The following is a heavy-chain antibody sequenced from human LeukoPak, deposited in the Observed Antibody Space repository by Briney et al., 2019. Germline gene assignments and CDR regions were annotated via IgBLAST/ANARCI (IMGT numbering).Heavy chain of an antibody. D-gene: IGHD6-6*01. Sequence: SETLSLTCAVYGGSFSGYYWSWIRQPPGKGLEWIGEINHSGSTNYNPSLKSRVTISVDTSKNQFSLKLSSVTAAYTAVYYCARGLSSDYWGQGTLVTVSS. CDR2: INHSGST. CDR1: GGSFSGYY. CDR3: ARGLSSDY. J-gene: IGHJ4*02. V-gene: IGHV4-34*01.